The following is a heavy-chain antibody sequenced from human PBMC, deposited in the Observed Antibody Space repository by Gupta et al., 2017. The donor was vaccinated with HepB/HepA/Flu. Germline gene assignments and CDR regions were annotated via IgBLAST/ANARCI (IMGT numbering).Heavy chain of an antibody. V-gene: IGHV4-34*02. Sequence: QVQLQQWGAGLLKPSETLSLTCAVYGGSFSGYYWTWIRQPPGKGLEWIGEINDIGSTNYNPSRKSRVTISIDTSKNQFSLKLTYVTAADTAVYYCAREGPLASAVPLDYWGQGTLVIVSS. CDR2: INDIGST. CDR3: AREGPLASAVPLDY. J-gene: IGHJ4*02. D-gene: IGHD6-13*01. CDR1: GGSFSGYY.